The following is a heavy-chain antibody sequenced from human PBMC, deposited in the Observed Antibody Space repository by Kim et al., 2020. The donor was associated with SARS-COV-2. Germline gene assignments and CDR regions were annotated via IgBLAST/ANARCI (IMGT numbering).Heavy chain of an antibody. CDR1: GGSISSSSYY. D-gene: IGHD6-13*01. CDR3: ARTLCSSLYRLTDDSYGWVV. J-gene: IGHJ6*04. Sequence: SETLSLTCTVSGGSISSSSYYWGWIRQPPGKGLEWIGSIYYSGSTYYNPSLKSRVTISVDTSKNQFSLKLSSVTAADTAVYYCARTLCSSLYRLTDDSYGWVVWRGRTAVTVPS. V-gene: IGHV4-39*01. CDR2: IYYSGST.